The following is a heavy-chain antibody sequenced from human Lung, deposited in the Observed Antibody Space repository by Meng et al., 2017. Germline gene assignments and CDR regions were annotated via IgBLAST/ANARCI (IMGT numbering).Heavy chain of an antibody. V-gene: IGHV4-34*01. CDR3: ARGPTTMAHDFDY. CDR2: INHSGST. CDR1: GGSFSDYY. Sequence: QGQLQEWDAGLLKPSETLSLTCVVSGGSFSDYYWSWIRQSPGKGLEWIGEINHSGSTNYNPSLESRATISVDTSQNNLSLKLSSVTAADSAVYYCARGPTTMAHDFDYWGQGTLVTVSS. D-gene: IGHD4-11*01. J-gene: IGHJ4*02.